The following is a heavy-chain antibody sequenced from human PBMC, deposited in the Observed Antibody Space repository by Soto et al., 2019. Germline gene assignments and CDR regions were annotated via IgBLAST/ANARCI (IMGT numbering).Heavy chain of an antibody. Sequence: EVQLVESGGGLVKPGGSLRLSCAASGFTFSLYSMIWVRQAPGKGLAWVASITSSSSYIYYEDSLKGRFTISRDNAKNSLFLQLDSLRAEDTAVYFCVRARSTDSRPDYWGQGTLVTVSS. J-gene: IGHJ4*02. CDR2: ITSSSSYI. CDR1: GFTFSLYS. V-gene: IGHV3-21*01. CDR3: VRARSTDSRPDY. D-gene: IGHD3-22*01.